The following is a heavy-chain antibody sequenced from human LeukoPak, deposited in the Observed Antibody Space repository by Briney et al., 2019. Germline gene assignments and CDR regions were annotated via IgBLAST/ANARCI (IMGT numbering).Heavy chain of an antibody. D-gene: IGHD4-23*01. Sequence: SETLSLTCTVSGGSIHSGGFYRSWIRQHPGKGLEWIGYIYYSGSTYYNPSLKSRLTISVDTSKNQFSLKLSSVTAADTAVYYCARYGDNSYYFDHWGQGALVTVSS. CDR3: ARYGDNSYYFDH. V-gene: IGHV4-31*03. CDR2: IYYSGST. CDR1: GGSIHSGGFY. J-gene: IGHJ4*02.